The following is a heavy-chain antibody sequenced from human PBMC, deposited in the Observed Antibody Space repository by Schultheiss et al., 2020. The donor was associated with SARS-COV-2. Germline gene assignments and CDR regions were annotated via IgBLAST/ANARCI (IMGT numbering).Heavy chain of an antibody. J-gene: IGHJ3*02. V-gene: IGHV4-59*01. Sequence: SETLSLTCTVSGGSISSYYWSWIRQPPGKGLEWIGYIYYSGSTSENPSLRSRVTISVDTSKNQFSLELSSVTAEDTAVYYCARSISGYHSGGFDIWGQGTMVTVSS. CDR3: ARSISGYHSGGFDI. CDR1: GGSISSYY. D-gene: IGHD3-22*01. CDR2: IYYSGST.